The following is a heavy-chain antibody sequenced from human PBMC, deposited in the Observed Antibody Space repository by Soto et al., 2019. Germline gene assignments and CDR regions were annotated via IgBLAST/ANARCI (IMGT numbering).Heavy chain of an antibody. D-gene: IGHD2-2*01. CDR2: IIPIFGTA. V-gene: IGHV1-69*12. Sequence: QVQLVQSGAEVKKPGSSVKVSCKASGGTLSSYAISWVRQAPGQGLEWMGGIIPIFGTANYAQKFHGRVTITADESTSTAYMELSSLRSEDTAVYYCARGGEPNCISTSCYVKWFDPWGQGTLVTVSS. CDR3: ARGGEPNCISTSCYVKWFDP. J-gene: IGHJ5*02. CDR1: GGTLSSYA.